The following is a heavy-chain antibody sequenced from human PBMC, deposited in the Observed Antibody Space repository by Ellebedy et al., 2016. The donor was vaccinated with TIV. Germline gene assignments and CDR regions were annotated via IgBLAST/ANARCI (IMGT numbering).Heavy chain of an antibody. J-gene: IGHJ4*02. CDR2: LNVASTYT. CDR3: ARSVMKVVTAAPLGY. CDR1: GYTFTGYY. D-gene: IGHD3-22*01. Sequence: AASVKVSCKASGYTFTGYYIHWVRQAPGQGLEWMGWLNVASTYTNYAQRFRDRVTMTRDTSISTAYIHLSRLTSDDTAVYYCARSVMKVVTAAPLGYWGQGTLVTVSS. V-gene: IGHV1-2*02.